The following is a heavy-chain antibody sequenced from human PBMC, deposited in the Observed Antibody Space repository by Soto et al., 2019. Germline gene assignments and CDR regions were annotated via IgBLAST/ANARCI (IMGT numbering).Heavy chain of an antibody. J-gene: IGHJ5*02. V-gene: IGHV3-48*01. CDR1: GFTFSSYS. Sequence: GGSLRLSCAASGFTFSSYSMNWVRQAPGKGLEWVSYISSSSSTIYYADSVKGRFTISRDNAKNSLYLQMNSLRAEDTAVYYCARDRDSSGWYNWFAPWGQGTLVTVSS. CDR3: ARDRDSSGWYNWFAP. CDR2: ISSSSSTI. D-gene: IGHD6-19*01.